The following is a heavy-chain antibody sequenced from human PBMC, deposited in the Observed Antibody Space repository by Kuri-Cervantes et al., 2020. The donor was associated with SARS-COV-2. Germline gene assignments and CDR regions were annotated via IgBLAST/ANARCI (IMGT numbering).Heavy chain of an antibody. Sequence: LSLTCAASGFTFSSYAMHWVRQAPGRGLEWVAVISYDGSNKYYADSVKGRFTISRDNSKNTLYLQMNSLRAEDTAVYYCARAGDITMIVEYYFDYWGQGTLVTVSS. CDR1: GFTFSSYA. V-gene: IGHV3-30-3*01. CDR3: ARAGDITMIVEYYFDY. D-gene: IGHD3-22*01. J-gene: IGHJ4*02. CDR2: ISYDGSNK.